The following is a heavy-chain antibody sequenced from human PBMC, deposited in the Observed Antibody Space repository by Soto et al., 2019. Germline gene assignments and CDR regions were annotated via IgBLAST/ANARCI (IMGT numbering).Heavy chain of an antibody. J-gene: IGHJ4*02. CDR2: ISSDGRSK. Sequence: QVQLVESGGGVVQPGRSLRLSCAASGFTFSSYGMHWVRQAPGKGLEWVAVISSDGRSKYYADSVKGRFTISRDNSKNTLYPQMNGLRAEDTAVYYCAKDGPDTSPFDYWGQGTLVTVSS. V-gene: IGHV3-30*18. CDR1: GFTFSSYG. D-gene: IGHD2-2*02. CDR3: AKDGPDTSPFDY.